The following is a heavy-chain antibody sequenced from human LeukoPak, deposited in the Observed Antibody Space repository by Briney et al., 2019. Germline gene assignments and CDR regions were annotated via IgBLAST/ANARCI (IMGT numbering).Heavy chain of an antibody. J-gene: IGHJ4*02. V-gene: IGHV3-7*01. Sequence: GGSLRLSCAASRFTFSNYLVTWVRETPGEGLEFVANIDRDGSVKNYVGSVKGRFTISRDNAENSLYLQMNSLRADDTAMYYCARDPGSSSFDYWGQGSLVTVSS. CDR2: IDRDGSVK. CDR3: ARDPGSSSFDY. CDR1: RFTFSNYL. D-gene: IGHD6-13*01.